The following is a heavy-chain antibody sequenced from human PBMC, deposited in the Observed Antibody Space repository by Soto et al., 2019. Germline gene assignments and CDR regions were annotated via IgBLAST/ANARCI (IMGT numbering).Heavy chain of an antibody. V-gene: IGHV2-5*02. J-gene: IGHJ5*02. CDR1: GFSLSTSGVG. CDR2: IYWDDDK. CDR3: AHSTYDFWSGYYWGWFDP. D-gene: IGHD3-3*01. Sequence: QITLKESGPTLVKPTQTLTLTCTFSGFSLSTSGVGVGWIRQPPGKALEWLALIYWDDDKRYSPSLKSRLTITKDPSKNQVVLTMTNMDPVDTATYYCAHSTYDFWSGYYWGWFDPWGQGTLVTVSS.